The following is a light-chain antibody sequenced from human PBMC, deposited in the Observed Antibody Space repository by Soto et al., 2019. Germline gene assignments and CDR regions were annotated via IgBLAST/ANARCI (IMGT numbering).Light chain of an antibody. CDR2: GAS. Sequence: EIVMTQSPATLSVSPGERATLACRASQSVSSNLAWYQQKPGQAPRLLIYGASTGATGIPARFSGSGSGTEFTLTISSLRSEDFAVYYCQQYNKLLWTFGQGTKV. CDR1: QSVSSN. V-gene: IGKV3-15*01. J-gene: IGKJ1*01. CDR3: QQYNKLLWT.